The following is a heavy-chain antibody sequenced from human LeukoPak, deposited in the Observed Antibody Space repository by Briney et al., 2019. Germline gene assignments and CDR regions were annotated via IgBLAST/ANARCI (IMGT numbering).Heavy chain of an antibody. CDR3: AKPLYSSSSRAHFDY. CDR2: IRYDGSNK. V-gene: IGHV3-30*02. Sequence: PGGSLRLSCAASGFTFSSYGMHWVRQAPGKGLEWVAFIRYDGSNKYYADPVKGRFTISRDNSKNTLYLQMNSLRAEDTAVYYCAKPLYSSSSRAHFDYWGQGTLVTVSS. CDR1: GFTFSSYG. D-gene: IGHD6-6*01. J-gene: IGHJ4*02.